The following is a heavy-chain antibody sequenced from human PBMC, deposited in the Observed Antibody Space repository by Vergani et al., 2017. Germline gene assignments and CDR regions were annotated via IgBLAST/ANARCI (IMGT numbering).Heavy chain of an antibody. CDR1: GGSISSYY. D-gene: IGHD5-18*01. Sequence: QVQLQESGPGLVKPSETLSLTCTVSGGSISSYYWSWIRQPPGKGLEWIGYIYYSGSTNYNPSLKSRVTISVDTSKNQFSLKLSSVTAADTAVYYCARGGYNPGIISYYYYIDVWGKGTTVTVSS. CDR3: ARGGYNPGIISYYYYIDV. CDR2: IYYSGST. J-gene: IGHJ6*03. V-gene: IGHV4-59*01.